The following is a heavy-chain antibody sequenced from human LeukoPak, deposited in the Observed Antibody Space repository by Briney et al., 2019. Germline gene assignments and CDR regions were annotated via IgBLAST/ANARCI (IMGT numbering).Heavy chain of an antibody. CDR3: ARAGYDILTGYYDY. J-gene: IGHJ4*02. CDR1: GGSISSYY. D-gene: IGHD3-9*01. CDR2: IYTSGST. Sequence: SETLSLTCTVSGGSISSYYWSWIRQSAGKGLEWIGRIYTSGSTNYNPSLKSRVTMSVDTSKNQFSLKLSSVTAADTAVYYCARAGYDILTGYYDYWGQGTLVTVSS. V-gene: IGHV4-4*07.